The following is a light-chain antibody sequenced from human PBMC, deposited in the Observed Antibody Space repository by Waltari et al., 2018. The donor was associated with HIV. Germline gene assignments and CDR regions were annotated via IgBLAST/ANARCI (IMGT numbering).Light chain of an antibody. CDR3: QQYHHWPLT. CDR2: GAS. J-gene: IGKJ5*01. Sequence: EIMMTQSPGTLSESPGERATLSCRASQSVSSNLAWYQQKPGQAPRLLIYGASTRATGMPARFSGSGSGTEFSLTISSLQSEDFAVYYCQQYHHWPLTFGQGTRLEIK. CDR1: QSVSSN. V-gene: IGKV3-15*01.